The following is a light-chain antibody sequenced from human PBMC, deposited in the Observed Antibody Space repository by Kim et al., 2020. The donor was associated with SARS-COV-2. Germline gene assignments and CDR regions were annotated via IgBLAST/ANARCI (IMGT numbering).Light chain of an antibody. J-gene: IGKJ1*01. CDR3: QKYNTTPWT. CDR2: AAS. V-gene: IGKV1-27*01. CDR1: QGIHNY. Sequence: ASVGDRVTITCRASQGIHNYLAWYQQKPGKVPKLLIYAASTLHSGVPSRFSGSGSGTDFTLIISSLQPEDVATYYCQKYNTTPWTFGQGTKVDIK.